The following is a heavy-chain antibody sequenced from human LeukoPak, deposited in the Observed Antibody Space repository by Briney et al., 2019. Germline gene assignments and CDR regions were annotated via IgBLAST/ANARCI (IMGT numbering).Heavy chain of an antibody. J-gene: IGHJ5*02. CDR3: ARDLIDYGDYDRPSNWFDP. CDR1: GGSISSYY. CDR2: IYTSGST. V-gene: IGHV4-4*07. Sequence: PSETLSLTCTVSGGSISSYYWSWIRQPAGKGLEWIGRIYTSGSTNYNPSLKSRVTMSVDTSKNQFSLKLSSVTAADTAVYYCARDLIDYGDYDRPSNWFDPWGQGTLVTVSS. D-gene: IGHD4-17*01.